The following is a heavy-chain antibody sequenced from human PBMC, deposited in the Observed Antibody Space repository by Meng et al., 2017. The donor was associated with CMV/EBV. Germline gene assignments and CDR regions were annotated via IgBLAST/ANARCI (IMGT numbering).Heavy chain of an antibody. CDR3: RLGHYSQD. J-gene: IGHJ4*02. CDR2: IKNDGSER. Sequence: VYLLESGGGLVQAGGSLRLSCAASGLHISNYWMSWVRQAPGKGLEWVANIKNDGSERYYVDSVKGRFSISRDNADNSLYLQMNNLRAEDTAVYYCRLGHYSQDWGQGTLVTVSS. V-gene: IGHV3-7*02. CDR1: GLHISNYW. D-gene: IGHD4-17*01.